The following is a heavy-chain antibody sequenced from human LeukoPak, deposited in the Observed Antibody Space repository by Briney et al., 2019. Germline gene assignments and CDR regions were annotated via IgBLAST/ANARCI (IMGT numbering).Heavy chain of an antibody. CDR2: ISSSSSYI. CDR3: ARLRDFWSGYYFDY. CDR1: GFTFSSYS. Sequence: GGSLRLSCAASGFTFSSYSMNWVRQAPGKGLEWVSSISSSSSYIYYADSVKGRFTISRDNAKNSLYLQMNSLRAEDTAVYYCARLRDFWSGYYFDYWGQGTLVTVSS. J-gene: IGHJ4*02. D-gene: IGHD3-3*01. V-gene: IGHV3-21*01.